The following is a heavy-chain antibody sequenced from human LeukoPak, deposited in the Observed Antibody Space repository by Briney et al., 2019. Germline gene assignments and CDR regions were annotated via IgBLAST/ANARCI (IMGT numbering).Heavy chain of an antibody. J-gene: IGHJ4*02. CDR1: GGSISSGGYS. V-gene: IGHV4-30-2*01. D-gene: IGHD5-12*01. Sequence: SQTLSLTCAVSGGSISSGGYSWSWIRQPPGKGLEWIGYIYHSGSTYYNPSLKSRVTISVDRSKNQFSLKLSSVTAADTAVYYCARTRYSGYDFWRYYFDYWGQGTLVTVSS. CDR2: IYHSGST. CDR3: ARTRYSGYDFWRYYFDY.